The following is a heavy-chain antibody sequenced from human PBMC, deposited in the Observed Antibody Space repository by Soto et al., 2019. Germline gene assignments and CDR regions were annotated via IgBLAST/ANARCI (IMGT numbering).Heavy chain of an antibody. D-gene: IGHD3-10*01. CDR2: INPNNGGT. V-gene: IGHV1-2*02. J-gene: IGHJ6*02. CDR3: ARAGRWLQYYYYYGMDV. Sequence: ASVKVSCKASGYTFTSYGISWVRQAPGQGLEWMGWINPNNGGTNYAQKLQGRVTMTRDTSISTAYMELSRLRSDDTAVYYCARAGRWLQYYYYYGMDVWGQGTTVTVSS. CDR1: GYTFTSYG.